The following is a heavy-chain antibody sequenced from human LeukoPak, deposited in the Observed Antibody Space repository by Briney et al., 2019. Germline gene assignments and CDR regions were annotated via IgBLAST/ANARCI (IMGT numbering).Heavy chain of an antibody. Sequence: GGSLRLSCAASGFTFSHYSMNWVRQAPGKGLEWVSSISGSSSNIYYADSVKGRFTISRDNAKNSLYLQMNSLRVEDTAMYYCVRGSWDSGCWGQGTLVTVSS. D-gene: IGHD6-25*01. CDR1: GFTFSHYS. V-gene: IGHV3-21*01. J-gene: IGHJ4*02. CDR3: VRGSWDSGC. CDR2: ISGSSSNI.